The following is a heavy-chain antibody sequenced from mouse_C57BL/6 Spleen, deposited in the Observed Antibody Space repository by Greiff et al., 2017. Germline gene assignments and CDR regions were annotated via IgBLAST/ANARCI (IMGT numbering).Heavy chain of an antibody. CDR2: IDPSDSYT. Sequence: QVQLQQPGAELVRPGTSVKLSCKASGYTFTSYWMHWVKQRPGQGLEWIGVIDPSDSYTNYNQKFKGKATLTVDTSSSTAYMQLSSLTSEDSAVYYCARGREAMDYWGQGTSVTVSS. CDR3: ARGREAMDY. V-gene: IGHV1-59*01. J-gene: IGHJ4*01. CDR1: GYTFTSYW.